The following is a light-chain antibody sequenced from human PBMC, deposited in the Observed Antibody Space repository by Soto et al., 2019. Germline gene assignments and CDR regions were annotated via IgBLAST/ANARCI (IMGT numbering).Light chain of an antibody. CDR1: RSDVGGYNY. CDR3: SSYTSSSTLV. V-gene: IGLV2-14*01. Sequence: QSALTQPASVSGSPGQSITISCTGTRSDVGGYNYVSWYQQHPGKAPKLMIYEVSNRPSGVSNRFSGSKSGNTASLTISGLQAEYEADYYCSSYTSSSTLVFGGGTKLTVL. CDR2: EVS. J-gene: IGLJ3*02.